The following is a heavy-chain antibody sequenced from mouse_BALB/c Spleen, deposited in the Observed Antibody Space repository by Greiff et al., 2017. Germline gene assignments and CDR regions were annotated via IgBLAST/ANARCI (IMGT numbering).Heavy chain of an antibody. D-gene: IGHD1-2*01. CDR2: IYPGDGDT. Sequence: VQLQQSGAELARPGASVKLSCKASGYTFTSYWMQWVKQRPGQGLEWIGAIYPGDGDTRYTQKFKGKATLTADKSSSTAYMQLSSLASEDSAVYYCARGTTATAYWGQGTLVTVSA. J-gene: IGHJ3*01. CDR3: ARGTTATAY. CDR1: GYTFTSYW. V-gene: IGHV1-87*01.